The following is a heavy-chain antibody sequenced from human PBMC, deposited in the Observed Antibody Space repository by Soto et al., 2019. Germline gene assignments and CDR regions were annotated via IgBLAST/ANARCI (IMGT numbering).Heavy chain of an antibody. D-gene: IGHD3-9*01. CDR2: ISGSGGST. J-gene: IGHJ4*02. V-gene: IGHV3-23*01. CDR3: AKDLRYFDWLIRPFDY. Sequence: PGGSLRLSCAASGFTFSSYAMSWVRQAPGKGLEWVSAISGSGGSTHYADSVKGRFTISRDNSKNTLYLQMNSLRAEDTAVYYCAKDLRYFDWLIRPFDYWGQGTLVTVSS. CDR1: GFTFSSYA.